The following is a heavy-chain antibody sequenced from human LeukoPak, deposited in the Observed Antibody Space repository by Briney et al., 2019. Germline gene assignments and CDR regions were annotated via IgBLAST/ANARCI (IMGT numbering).Heavy chain of an antibody. J-gene: IGHJ3*02. CDR3: ARDKLPGDDAFDI. D-gene: IGHD2-21*01. Sequence: VKVSCKASGGIFSSYAISWVRQAPGQGLEWMGRIIPILGIANYAQKFQGRVTITADKSTSTAYMELSSLRSEDTAVYYCARDKLPGDDAFDIWGQGTMVTVSS. V-gene: IGHV1-69*04. CDR2: IIPILGIA. CDR1: GGIFSSYA.